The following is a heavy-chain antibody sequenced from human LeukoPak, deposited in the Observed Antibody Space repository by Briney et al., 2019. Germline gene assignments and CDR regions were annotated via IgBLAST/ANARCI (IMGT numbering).Heavy chain of an antibody. V-gene: IGHV3-66*01. CDR3: ARCSYGRPLVNI. D-gene: IGHD3-10*02. CDR1: GVTVSNH. J-gene: IGHJ3*02. CDR2: IDGEGST. Sequence: GGSLRLSCVASGVTVSNHMSWVRQAPGKGLEWVSIIDGEGSTYYADSVKGRFAISRDNSKNTLYLQVNSLRVEDTAVYYCARCSYGRPLVNIWGQGAMVTVAS.